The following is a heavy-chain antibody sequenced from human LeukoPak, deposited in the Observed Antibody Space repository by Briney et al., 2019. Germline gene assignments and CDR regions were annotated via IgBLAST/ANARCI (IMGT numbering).Heavy chain of an antibody. CDR1: GFTFSSYW. Sequence: GGSLRLSCAASGFTFSSYWMSWVRQAPGKGLEWVANIKKDGTEKKYVDSVKGRFTISRDNAKNSLYLQMNSLRAEDTAVYYCARGFLALYYYDSSGYSDWGQGTLVTVSS. D-gene: IGHD3-22*01. J-gene: IGHJ4*02. CDR2: IKKDGTEK. CDR3: ARGFLALYYYDSSGYSD. V-gene: IGHV3-7*01.